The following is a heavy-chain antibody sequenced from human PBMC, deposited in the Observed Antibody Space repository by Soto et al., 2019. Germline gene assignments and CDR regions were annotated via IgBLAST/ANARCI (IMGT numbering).Heavy chain of an antibody. CDR3: ARAKYYDFWSGYTPIYYFDY. V-gene: IGHV1-18*01. Sequence: QVQLVQSGAEVKKPGASVKVSCKASGYTFTSYGISWVRQAPGQGLEWMGWISAYNGNTNYAQKLQGRVTMTTDTSTSTAYMGLRSLRSDDTAVYYCARAKYYDFWSGYTPIYYFDYWGQGTLVTVSS. D-gene: IGHD3-3*01. CDR1: GYTFTSYG. J-gene: IGHJ4*02. CDR2: ISAYNGNT.